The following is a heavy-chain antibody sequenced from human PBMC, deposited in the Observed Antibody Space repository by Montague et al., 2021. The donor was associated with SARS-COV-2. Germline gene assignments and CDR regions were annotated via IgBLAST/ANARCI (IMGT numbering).Heavy chain of an antibody. CDR1: GFTFSRYA. J-gene: IGHJ4*02. D-gene: IGHD3-10*01. Sequence: SLRLSCAASGFTFSRYAMHWVRQAPGKGLEWVAVISYDGSNKYYADSVKGRFTISRDNSKNTLYLQMNSLRAEDTAVYYCARVLLWFGEYSSVDYWGQGTLVTVSS. CDR3: ARVLLWFGEYSSVDY. V-gene: IGHV3-30-3*01. CDR2: ISYDGSNK.